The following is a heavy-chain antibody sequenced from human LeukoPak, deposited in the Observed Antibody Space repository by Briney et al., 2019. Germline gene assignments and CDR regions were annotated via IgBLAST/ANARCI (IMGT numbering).Heavy chain of an antibody. CDR3: AREMERAGLYYYYYGMDV. J-gene: IGHJ6*02. V-gene: IGHV1-18*01. D-gene: IGHD1-14*01. CDR2: ISAYNGNT. CDR1: GSTFTRSG. Sequence: ASVKVSCKASGSTFTRSGISWARQAPGQGLEWMGWISAYNGNTNYAQKLQGRVTMTTDTSTSTAYMELRSLRSDDTAVYYCAREMERAGLYYYYYGMDVWGQGTTVTVSS.